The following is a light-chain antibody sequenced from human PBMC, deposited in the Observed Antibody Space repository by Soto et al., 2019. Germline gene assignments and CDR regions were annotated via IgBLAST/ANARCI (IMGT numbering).Light chain of an antibody. CDR2: EVT. CDR3: SSTRM. J-gene: IGLJ3*02. CDR1: SSDVGGDNY. V-gene: IGLV2-8*01. Sequence: QSALTQPPSASGSPGQSVTISCTGTSSDVGGDNYVCWYQQYPGKAPKLMIYEVTKRPSGVPDRFSGSKSGNTASLTVSGLQAEDEADYYCSSTRMFGGGTKLTVL.